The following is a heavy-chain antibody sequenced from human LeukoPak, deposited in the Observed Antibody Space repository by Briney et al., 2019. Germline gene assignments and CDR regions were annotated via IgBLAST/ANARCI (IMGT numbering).Heavy chain of an antibody. D-gene: IGHD4-11*01. Sequence: SQTLSLTCAISGDSVSSNSAAWNWIRQSPSRGLEWLGGTYHRSKWYNDFALSVKSRISVNADTPKNQFSLQLNSVTPEDTAVYYCARGVDYSFDYWGQGTLVTVSS. CDR3: ARGVDYSFDY. CDR1: GDSVSSNSAA. J-gene: IGHJ4*02. CDR2: TYHRSKWYN. V-gene: IGHV6-1*01.